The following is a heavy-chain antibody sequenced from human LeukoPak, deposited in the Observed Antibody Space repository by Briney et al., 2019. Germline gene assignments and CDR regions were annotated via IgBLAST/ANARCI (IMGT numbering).Heavy chain of an antibody. V-gene: IGHV3-23*01. CDR3: AKWDYDFRSTYYKGYYFDN. CDR1: GFTSSSHA. Sequence: GGSLRLSCAASGFTSSSHAMSWVRQAPGKGLEWVSVISGSDGTTYYADSVKGRFTISRDNSKNTLYLQMNSLRAEDTAVYFCAKWDYDFRSTYYKGYYFDNWGQGTLVTVSS. CDR2: ISGSDGTT. J-gene: IGHJ4*02. D-gene: IGHD3-3*01.